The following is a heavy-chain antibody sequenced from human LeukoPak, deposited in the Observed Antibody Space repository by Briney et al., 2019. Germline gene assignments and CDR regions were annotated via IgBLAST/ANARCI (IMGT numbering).Heavy chain of an antibody. CDR1: GGTFSSYA. J-gene: IGHJ6*02. V-gene: IGHV1-8*02. CDR2: MNPNSGNT. CDR3: ASLSYSSSWYDYYGMDV. D-gene: IGHD6-13*01. Sequence: ASVKVSCKASGGTFSSYAISWVRQATGQGLEWMGWMNPNSGNTGYAQKFQGRVTMTRNTSISTAYMELSSLRSEDTAVYYCASLSYSSSWYDYYGMDVWGQGTTVTVSS.